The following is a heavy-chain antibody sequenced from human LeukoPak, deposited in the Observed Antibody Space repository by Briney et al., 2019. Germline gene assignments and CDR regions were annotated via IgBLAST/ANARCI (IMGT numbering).Heavy chain of an antibody. J-gene: IGHJ4*02. V-gene: IGHV1-69*13. CDR2: IIPIFGTA. CDR1: GGTFSSYV. CDR3: ARARSSTPFDL. D-gene: IGHD2-15*01. Sequence: SVKVSCKTSGGTFSSYVISWVRQAPGQELEWMGGIIPIFGTANYAQKFQGRVTITADESTSTAYMELSSLGSEDTAVYYCARARSSTPFDLWGQGTLVTVSS.